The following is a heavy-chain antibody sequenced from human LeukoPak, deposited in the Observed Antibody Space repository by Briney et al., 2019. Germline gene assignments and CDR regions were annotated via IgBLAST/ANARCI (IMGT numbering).Heavy chain of an antibody. CDR3: SWDHTGKEDI. V-gene: IGHV3-74*01. CDR1: GSTFSHYW. J-gene: IGHJ3*02. Sequence: GGSLRLSCAASGSTFSHYWMRWVRQAPGKGLVWVSRINPDGSRTDYADSVAGRFTISRDNAKNTLYLQMNSLRADDTAVYYCSWDHTGKEDIWGQGTMVTVSS. CDR2: INPDGSRT. D-gene: IGHD1-26*01.